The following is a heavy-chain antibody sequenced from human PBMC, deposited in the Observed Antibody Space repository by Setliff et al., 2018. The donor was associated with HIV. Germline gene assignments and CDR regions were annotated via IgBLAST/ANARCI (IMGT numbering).Heavy chain of an antibody. CDR3: VRDQLRWPERWDFDF. V-gene: IGHV3-48*01. D-gene: IGHD1-26*01. Sequence: PGGSLRLSCAASGFMFSDHSFHWVRQAPGEGLEWLSHISATGTTVSYADSVRGRFIISRDSVKSELYLQMKSLRVEDTALYYCVRDQLRWPERWDFDFWGQGTLVTVSS. CDR2: ISATGTTV. CDR1: GFMFSDHS. J-gene: IGHJ4*02.